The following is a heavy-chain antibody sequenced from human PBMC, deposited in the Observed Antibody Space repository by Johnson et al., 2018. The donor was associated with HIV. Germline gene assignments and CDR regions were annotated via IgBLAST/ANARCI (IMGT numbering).Heavy chain of an antibody. CDR3: ARVGDSFGFDV. J-gene: IGHJ3*01. Sequence: VESGGGLVQPGGSLSLSCAGSGFPFSRFVMTWVRQAPGKGLEWVSAITIDGDDTNYADSVKGRFIISRDNSKNTLSLQMNNLRVEDTGIYHCARVGDSFGFDVWGQGTMVTFSS. D-gene: IGHD3-16*01. CDR2: ITIDGDDT. CDR1: GFPFSRFV. V-gene: IGHV3-23*04.